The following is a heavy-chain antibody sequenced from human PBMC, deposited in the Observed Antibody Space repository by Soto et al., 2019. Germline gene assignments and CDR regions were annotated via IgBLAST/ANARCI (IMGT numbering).Heavy chain of an antibody. J-gene: IGHJ4*02. D-gene: IGHD2-2*01. CDR3: ARGGMSTTGGVDY. Sequence: EVQLLESGGDLVQPGGSLRLSCAASGFSFGSYAMTWVRQAPGKGLEWVSSLSSSGGDTYYADSVKGRFTISRDNSKNTLYVQVTSLISEDSAVYYCARGGMSTTGGVDYWGQGTLVSVSS. CDR1: GFSFGSYA. CDR2: LSSSGGDT. V-gene: IGHV3-23*01.